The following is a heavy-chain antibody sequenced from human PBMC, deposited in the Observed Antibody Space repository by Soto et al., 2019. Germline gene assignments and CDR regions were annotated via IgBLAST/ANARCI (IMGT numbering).Heavy chain of an antibody. CDR2: IYYSGST. V-gene: IGHV4-59*12. J-gene: IGHJ6*02. CDR1: GGSISSYY. D-gene: IGHD4-17*01. CDR3: ARDRAEGGTTTAPYYYYYGMDV. Sequence: SETLSLTCTVSGGSISSYYWSWIRQPPGKGLEWIGYIYYSGSTNYNPSLKSRVTISVDTSKNQFSLKLSSVTAADTAVYYCARDRAEGGTTTAPYYYYYGMDVWGQGTTVTVSS.